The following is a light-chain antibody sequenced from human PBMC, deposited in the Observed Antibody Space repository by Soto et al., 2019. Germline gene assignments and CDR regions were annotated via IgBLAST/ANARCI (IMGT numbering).Light chain of an antibody. J-gene: IGKJ1*01. CDR3: QSYGTSRT. CDR1: QSVSSSY. V-gene: IGKV3-20*01. CDR2: GAS. Sequence: EMVLTQSPGTLSLSPGERATLSCRASQSVSSSYLAWYQQKPGQAPRLLIYGASSRATGVPDRFGGSGSGTDFTLTISRLEPADFAVYYCQSYGTSRTFGQGTKVEIK.